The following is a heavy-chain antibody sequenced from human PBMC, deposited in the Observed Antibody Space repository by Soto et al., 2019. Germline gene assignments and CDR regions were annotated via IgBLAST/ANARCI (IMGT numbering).Heavy chain of an antibody. CDR1: GGSFSGYY. CDR3: ARSEGYSSSSFSEY. Sequence: QVQLQQWGAGLLKPSETLSLTCAVYGGSFSGYYWSWIRQPPGKGLEWIGEINHSGSTNYNPSLKSRVTISVDTSKNQFSLKLSSVTAADTAVYDCARSEGYSSSSFSEYWGQGTLVTVSS. J-gene: IGHJ4*02. V-gene: IGHV4-34*01. D-gene: IGHD6-6*01. CDR2: INHSGST.